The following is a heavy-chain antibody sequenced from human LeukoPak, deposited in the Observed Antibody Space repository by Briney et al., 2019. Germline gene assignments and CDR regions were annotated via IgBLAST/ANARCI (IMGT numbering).Heavy chain of an antibody. J-gene: IGHJ4*02. D-gene: IGHD3-3*01. V-gene: IGHV4-34*01. Sequence: PSETLSLTCAVYGGSFSGYYWSWIRQPPGKGLEWIGEINHSGSTNYNPSLKSRVTISVDTSKNQFSLKLSSVTAADTAVYYCARDLGWRLGSDYWGQGTLVTVSS. CDR3: ARDLGWRLGSDY. CDR2: INHSGST. CDR1: GGSFSGYY.